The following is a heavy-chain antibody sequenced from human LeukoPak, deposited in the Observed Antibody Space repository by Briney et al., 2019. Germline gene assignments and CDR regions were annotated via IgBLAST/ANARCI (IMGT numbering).Heavy chain of an antibody. CDR3: TSTWIQLWFDY. D-gene: IGHD5-18*01. CDR2: IRSKTNSYAT. Sequence: GGSLKLSCAASGFTFSASAMHWVRQASGKGLEWVGRIRSKTNSYATEYAASVKGRFTISRDDSKNTAYLQMDSLRTEDTAVYYYTSTWIQLWFDYWGQGTLVTVSS. V-gene: IGHV3-73*01. J-gene: IGHJ4*02. CDR1: GFTFSASA.